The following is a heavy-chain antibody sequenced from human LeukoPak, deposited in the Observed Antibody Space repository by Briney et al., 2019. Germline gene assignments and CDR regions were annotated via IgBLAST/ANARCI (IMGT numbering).Heavy chain of an antibody. Sequence: SGTLSLTCTVSGYSISSSYYWGWIRQPPGKGLEWIGSIYHSGSTYYNPSLKSRVTISVDTSKNQFSLKLSSATAADTAVYYCARSKYSSSIRDYWGQGTLVTVSS. CDR2: IYHSGST. CDR3: ARSKYSSSIRDY. D-gene: IGHD6-6*01. J-gene: IGHJ4*02. V-gene: IGHV4-38-2*02. CDR1: GYSISSSYY.